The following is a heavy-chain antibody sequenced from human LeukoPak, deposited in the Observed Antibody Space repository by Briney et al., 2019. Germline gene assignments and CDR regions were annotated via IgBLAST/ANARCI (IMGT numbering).Heavy chain of an antibody. CDR3: ARNGYYYDSSGSARGYYFDY. Sequence: GGSLRLSCAASGFTFSRYGMSWVRQAPGKGLEWVSAITGSGGSTYYADSVKGRFTISRDNSKNTLYLQMNSLRAEDTAVYYCARNGYYYDSSGSARGYYFDYWGQGTLVTVSS. V-gene: IGHV3-23*01. D-gene: IGHD3-22*01. CDR1: GFTFSRYG. J-gene: IGHJ4*02. CDR2: ITGSGGST.